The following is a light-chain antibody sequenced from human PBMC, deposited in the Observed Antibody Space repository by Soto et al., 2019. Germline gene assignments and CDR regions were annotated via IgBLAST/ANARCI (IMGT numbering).Light chain of an antibody. V-gene: IGKV3-11*01. Sequence: EVVLTQSPAALSLSPGERATLSCRASQNVISYLAWYQQKPGQAPRLLIYDASKRASGVPARFSGSGSWTDFTLTIGSLEPEDFAVYYCQHRLNWPLTFGQGTRVEIK. CDR1: QNVISY. J-gene: IGKJ5*01. CDR3: QHRLNWPLT. CDR2: DAS.